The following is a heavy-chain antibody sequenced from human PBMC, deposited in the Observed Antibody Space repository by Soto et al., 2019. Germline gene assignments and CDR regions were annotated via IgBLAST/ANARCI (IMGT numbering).Heavy chain of an antibody. V-gene: IGHV1-18*04. Sequence: ASVKVSCKASGYTFTSYGISWVRQAPGQGLEWMGWISAYNGNTNYAQKLQGRVTMTTDPSTSTAYMELRSLRSDDTAVYYCARDRESEDDSSGYGFDYWGQGTLVTVSS. CDR1: GYTFTSYG. CDR2: ISAYNGNT. CDR3: ARDRESEDDSSGYGFDY. D-gene: IGHD3-22*01. J-gene: IGHJ4*02.